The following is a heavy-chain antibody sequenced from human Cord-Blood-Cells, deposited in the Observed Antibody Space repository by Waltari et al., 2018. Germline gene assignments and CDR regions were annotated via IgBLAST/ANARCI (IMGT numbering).Heavy chain of an antibody. V-gene: IGHV4-34*01. CDR3: ARGYSNYNWFDP. CDR1: GGSFSGYY. CDR2: INHSGST. Sequence: QVQLQPWGAGLLKPSETLSLTCAVYGGSFSGYYWSCIRQPPGKGLEWIGEINHSGSTNYNPSLKSRVTISVDTSKNQFSLKLSSVTAADTAVYYCARGYSNYNWFDPWGQGTLVTVSS. J-gene: IGHJ5*02. D-gene: IGHD4-4*01.